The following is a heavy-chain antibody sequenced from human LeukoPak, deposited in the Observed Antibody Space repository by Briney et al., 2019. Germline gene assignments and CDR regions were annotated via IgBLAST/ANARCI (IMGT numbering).Heavy chain of an antibody. CDR3: ARVGYLSGQTYDY. Sequence: SETLSLTCAVYGGSFSGYYWSWIRQPPGKGLEWIGEINHSGSTNYNPSLKSRVTISVDTSKNQFSLQLNSVTPEDTAVYYCARVGYLSGQTYDYWGQGTLVTVSS. CDR2: INHSGST. J-gene: IGHJ4*02. D-gene: IGHD5-12*01. CDR1: GGSFSGYY. V-gene: IGHV4-34*01.